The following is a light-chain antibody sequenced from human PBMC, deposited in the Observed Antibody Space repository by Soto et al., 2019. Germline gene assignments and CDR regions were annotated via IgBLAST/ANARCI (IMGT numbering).Light chain of an antibody. CDR1: QSVSSTY. J-gene: IGKJ5*01. V-gene: IGKV3D-20*02. CDR2: GAS. Sequence: EIVLAQSPGSLSLSPGERATLSCRASQSVSSTYLAWYQQKPRRDPRLLLYGASSRVTGVLARFSGSGDGPDVTTLISSLQHEDFAVYYCQQRRNWTPITFGQGTRLEI. CDR3: QQRRNWTPIT.